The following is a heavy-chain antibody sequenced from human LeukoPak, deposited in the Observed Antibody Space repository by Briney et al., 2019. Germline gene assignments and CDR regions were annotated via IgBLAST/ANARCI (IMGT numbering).Heavy chain of an antibody. J-gene: IGHJ6*03. D-gene: IGHD3-10*01. CDR3: ATETETWKRYQLLRPTGWGSGSYYNGYYYYYMDV. Sequence: SVKVSCKASGGTFSSYAISWVRQAPGRGLEWMGGIIPIFGTANYAQKLQGRVTITADESTSTAYMELSSLRSEDTAVYYCATETETWKRYQLLRPTGWGSGSYYNGYYYYYMDVWGKGTTVTVSS. V-gene: IGHV1-69*13. CDR2: IIPIFGTA. CDR1: GGTFSSYA.